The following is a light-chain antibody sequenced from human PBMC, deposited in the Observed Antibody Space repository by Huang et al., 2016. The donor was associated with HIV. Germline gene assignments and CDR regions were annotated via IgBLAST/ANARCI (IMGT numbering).Light chain of an antibody. Sequence: EIVMTQSPATLSVSPGERATLSCRASQSVGSNLAWYQQKPGQAPRLLIYGASTRATAIPARFSGSGSGTECTLTISSLQSEDFAVYYCQQYNNWPPYTFGQGTNLEIK. CDR2: GAS. V-gene: IGKV3-15*01. CDR1: QSVGSN. CDR3: QQYNNWPPYT. J-gene: IGKJ2*01.